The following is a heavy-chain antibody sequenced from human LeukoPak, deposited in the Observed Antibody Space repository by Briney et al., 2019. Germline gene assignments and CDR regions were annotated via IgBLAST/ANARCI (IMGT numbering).Heavy chain of an antibody. CDR3: AKALEGLLWFGELSPRSAEFDY. CDR2: ISGSGGST. Sequence: GGSLRLSCAASGFTFSSYAMSWVRQAPGKGLEWVSAISGSGGSTYYADSVKGRFTISRDNSKNMLYLQMNSLRAEDTAVYYCAKALEGLLWFGELSPRSAEFDYWGQGTLVTVSS. J-gene: IGHJ4*02. CDR1: GFTFSSYA. D-gene: IGHD3-10*01. V-gene: IGHV3-23*01.